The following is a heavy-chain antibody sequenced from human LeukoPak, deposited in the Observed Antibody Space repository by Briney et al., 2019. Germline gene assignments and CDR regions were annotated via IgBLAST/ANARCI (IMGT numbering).Heavy chain of an antibody. D-gene: IGHD6-13*01. J-gene: IGHJ4*02. CDR3: ARDGSAPGIYFDY. CDR2: INQDGGEK. CDR1: GFTFKNSW. Sequence: GGSLRLSCAASGFTFKNSWMSWVRQAPGKGLEWVANINQDGGEKYYVDSVKGRFTIFRDNAKNSVYLQMNSLSAEDTAVYYCARDGSAPGIYFDYWGQGSLVTVSS. V-gene: IGHV3-7*01.